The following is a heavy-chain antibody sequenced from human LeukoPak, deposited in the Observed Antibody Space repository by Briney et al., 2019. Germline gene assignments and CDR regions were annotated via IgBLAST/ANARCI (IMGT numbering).Heavy chain of an antibody. CDR1: GFTFSSYS. CDR3: ARDLIRSVNYMDV. Sequence: GGSLRLSCAAPGFTFSSYSMNWVRQAPGKGLEWVSSISSSSSYLYYADSVKGRFTISRDNAKNSLYLQMNSLRAEDTAVYYCARDLIRSVNYMDVWGKGTTVTVSS. CDR2: ISSSSSYL. J-gene: IGHJ6*03. D-gene: IGHD1-26*01. V-gene: IGHV3-21*01.